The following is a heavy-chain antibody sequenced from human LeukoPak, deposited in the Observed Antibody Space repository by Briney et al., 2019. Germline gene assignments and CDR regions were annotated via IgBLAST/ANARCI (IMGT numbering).Heavy chain of an antibody. J-gene: IGHJ1*01. CDR3: ARGGDPVQAYFQH. D-gene: IGHD7-27*01. Sequence: ASVEVSCKASGGTFSSYAISWVRQAPGQGLEWMGGIIPIFGTANYAQKFQGRVTITADESTSTAYMELSSLRSEDTAVYYCARGGDPVQAYFQHWGQGTLVTVSS. V-gene: IGHV1-69*13. CDR1: GGTFSSYA. CDR2: IIPIFGTA.